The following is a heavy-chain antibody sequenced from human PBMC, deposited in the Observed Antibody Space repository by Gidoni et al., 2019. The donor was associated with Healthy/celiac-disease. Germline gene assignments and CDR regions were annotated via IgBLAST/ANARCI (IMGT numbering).Heavy chain of an antibody. D-gene: IGHD3-22*01. V-gene: IGHV3-30-3*01. CDR3: AGDAQDCYDSSGYYDNYFDF. J-gene: IGHJ4*02. CDR1: GFTFSSYA. Sequence: QVQLVESGGGVVKPGRSLRLACAASGFTFSSYAMHWVRQDPGKGLGWVTVISYDGSNKSYADSLQGRFTISRDNSKNSLYLQMYSLRAEDTAVYYCAGDAQDCYDSSGYYDNYFDFWGQGTLVTVSS. CDR2: ISYDGSNK.